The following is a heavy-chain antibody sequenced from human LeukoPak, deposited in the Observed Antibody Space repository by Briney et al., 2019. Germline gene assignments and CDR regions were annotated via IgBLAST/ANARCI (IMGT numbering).Heavy chain of an antibody. CDR1: GGSISSRNW. D-gene: IGHD3-10*01. CDR3: AREIYYGSGFYFDY. CDR2: IYHSGST. V-gene: IGHV4-4*02. Sequence: SETLSLTCAVSGGSISSRNWWSWVRQPPGKGLEWIGEIYHSGSTNYNPSLKTRVTMSVDTSKNQFSLKLSSVTAADTALYYCAREIYYGSGFYFDYWGQGTLVTVSS. J-gene: IGHJ4*02.